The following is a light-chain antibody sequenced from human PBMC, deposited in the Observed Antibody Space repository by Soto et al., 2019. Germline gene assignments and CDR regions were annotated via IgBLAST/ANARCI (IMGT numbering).Light chain of an antibody. Sequence: EIVLTQSPGTLSLSPGERATLSCRASQSVSSSYLAWYQQKPGQAPRLLIYGASSRATGIPDRFSGSGSGTDFTLTLSRLEPEDFAVYYCQKYGSSPWTFGQGTNVEIK. V-gene: IGKV3-20*01. CDR2: GAS. CDR1: QSVSSSY. CDR3: QKYGSSPWT. J-gene: IGKJ1*01.